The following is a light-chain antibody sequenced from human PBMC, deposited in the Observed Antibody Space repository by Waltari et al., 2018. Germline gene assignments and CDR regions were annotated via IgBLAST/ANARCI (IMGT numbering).Light chain of an antibody. CDR1: TSDVGGYNY. V-gene: IGLV2-14*03. J-gene: IGLJ3*02. CDR2: DVS. CDR3: SSYTGSNTWV. Sequence: QSALTQPAPVSWSPGHSITIPCTGTTSDVGGYNYVHWYQQHPGKAPKLIIYDVSDRPSGVSNRFSGSKSGNTASLTVSGLQAEDEADYFCSSYTGSNTWVFGGGTKLTVL.